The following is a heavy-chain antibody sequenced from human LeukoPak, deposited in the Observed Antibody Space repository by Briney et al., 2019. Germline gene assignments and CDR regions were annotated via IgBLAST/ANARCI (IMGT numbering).Heavy chain of an antibody. Sequence: PGGSLRLSCAASGFTFSSYAMHWVRQAPGKGLEYVSAISSNGGSTYYASSVEGRFTISRDNSKNTLYLQMGSLRAEDMAVYYCARIVVVMGMAFDIWGKGTMVTVSS. CDR3: ARIVVVMGMAFDI. CDR1: GFTFSSYA. V-gene: IGHV3-64*01. CDR2: ISSNGGST. D-gene: IGHD2-21*01. J-gene: IGHJ3*02.